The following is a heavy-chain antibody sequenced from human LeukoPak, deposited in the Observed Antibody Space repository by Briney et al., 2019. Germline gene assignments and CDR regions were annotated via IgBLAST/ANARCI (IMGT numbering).Heavy chain of an antibody. CDR3: ARVACTGNSCRPYHYYGMDV. CDR2: IWYDGSNK. CDR1: GFHFNTYG. Sequence: SLRLSCAASGFHFNTYGMKWVRPAPGKGVEWVAVIWYDGSNKYYADTVKGRFTISRDNSKNTLYLQMNSLRAEDTAVYFCARVACTGNSCRPYHYYGMDVWGQGTTVTVSS. J-gene: IGHJ6*02. V-gene: IGHV3-33*01. D-gene: IGHD2-15*01.